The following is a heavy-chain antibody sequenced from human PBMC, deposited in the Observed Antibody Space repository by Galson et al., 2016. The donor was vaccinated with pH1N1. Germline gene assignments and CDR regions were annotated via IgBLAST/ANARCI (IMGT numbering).Heavy chain of an antibody. CDR1: GGTLSRHT. CDR2: ILPIVGIT. V-gene: IGHV1-69*02. Sequence: SVKVSCKASGGTLSRHTISWVRQAPGQGLERMGRILPIVGITNYAQKLQGRVTIIADRFTSTVSMELSGLTSDDTAVYYCATETGSLGMDVWDQGTTVTVSS. J-gene: IGHJ6*02. D-gene: IGHD3-10*01. CDR3: ATETGSLGMDV.